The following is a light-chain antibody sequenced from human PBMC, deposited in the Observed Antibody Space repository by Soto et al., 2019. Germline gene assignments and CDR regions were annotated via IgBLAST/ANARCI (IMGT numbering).Light chain of an antibody. V-gene: IGKV3-20*01. CDR2: GAS. CDR3: QQYGSSPLT. Sequence: EIVLTQSTGTLSLSPGERATLSCRASKSVSSSYLAWYQQKHGQAPRLLIYGASSRATGIPDRFSGSGSGTDFTLSISRLEPEDFVVYSCQQYGSSPLTFGQGTKVELK. J-gene: IGKJ1*01. CDR1: KSVSSSY.